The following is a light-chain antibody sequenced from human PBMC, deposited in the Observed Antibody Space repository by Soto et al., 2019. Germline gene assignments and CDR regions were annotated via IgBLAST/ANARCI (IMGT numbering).Light chain of an antibody. Sequence: SVRCQPPSSSVSPGQSVTISCTGTSGHVGGYDSVAWYQQHPHKAPKLIIYEVNKRPSGVPDRFSGSKSGNTASLIVSGLQADDEADYHCASYAGSNNFVFGGGTKVTVL. CDR1: SGHVGGYDS. V-gene: IGLV2-8*01. J-gene: IGLJ2*01. CDR2: EVN. CDR3: ASYAGSNNFV.